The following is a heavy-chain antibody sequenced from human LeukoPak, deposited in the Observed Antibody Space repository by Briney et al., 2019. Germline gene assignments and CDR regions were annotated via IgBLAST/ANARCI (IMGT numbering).Heavy chain of an antibody. CDR2: ISAYNGNT. Sequence: ASVKVSCKASGYTFTSYGISWVRQAPGQGLEWMGWISAYNGNTNYAQKLQGRGTMTTDTYTSTAYMELRSLRSDDTAVYYCARYSGYDLVDYFDYWGQGTLVTVSS. CDR3: ARYSGYDLVDYFDY. V-gene: IGHV1-18*01. D-gene: IGHD5-12*01. CDR1: GYTFTSYG. J-gene: IGHJ4*02.